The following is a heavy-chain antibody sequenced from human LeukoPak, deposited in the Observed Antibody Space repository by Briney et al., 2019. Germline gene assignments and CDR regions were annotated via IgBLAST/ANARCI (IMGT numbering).Heavy chain of an antibody. CDR2: ISTSGST. J-gene: IGHJ4*02. V-gene: IGHV4-4*07. CDR1: GDSISGFY. D-gene: IGHD1-7*01. Sequence: KTSETLSLTCTVSGDSISGFYWSWIRQPAGKGLQWIGRISTSGSTNYNPSLKSRVTISVDTSKNQFSLNLSSVTAADTAVYYCARHPPTGTTDYWGQGTLVTVSS. CDR3: ARHPPTGTTDY.